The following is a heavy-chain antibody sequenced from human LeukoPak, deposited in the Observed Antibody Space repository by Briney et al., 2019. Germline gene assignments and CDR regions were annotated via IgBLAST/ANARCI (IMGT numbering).Heavy chain of an antibody. D-gene: IGHD2-15*01. V-gene: IGHV4-59*01. CDR1: GGSISSYY. CDR2: IYYSGST. Sequence: SETLSLTCTVSGGSISSYYWSWIRQPPGKGLEWIGYIYYSGSTNYNPSLKSRVTISVDTSKNQFSLKLSSATAADTAVYYCARVVEEDCSGGSCYSYYYGMDAWGQGTTVTVSS. CDR3: ARVVEEDCSGGSCYSYYYGMDA. J-gene: IGHJ6*02.